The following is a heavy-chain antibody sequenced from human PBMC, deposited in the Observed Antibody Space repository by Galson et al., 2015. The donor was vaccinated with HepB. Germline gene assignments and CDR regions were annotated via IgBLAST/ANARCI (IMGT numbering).Heavy chain of an antibody. CDR3: ARVGSGASSGYFV. V-gene: IGHV1-69*13. Sequence: SVTVSCKASGGTFSSYAISWVRQAPGQGLEWMGGIIPIFGTANYAQKFQGRVTITADESTSTAYMELSSLRSEDTAVYYCARVGSGASSGYFVWGQGTLVTVSS. J-gene: IGHJ4*02. CDR2: IIPIFGTA. CDR1: GGTFSSYA. D-gene: IGHD3-22*01.